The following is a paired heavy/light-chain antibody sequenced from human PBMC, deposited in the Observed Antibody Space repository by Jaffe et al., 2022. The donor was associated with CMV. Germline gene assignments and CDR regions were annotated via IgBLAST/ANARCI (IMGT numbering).Heavy chain of an antibody. Sequence: QVQLVQSGTEVKKPGASVKVSCRASAYTFTKSYFHWIRQAPGHGLEWMGLFNPSTGGTGYAHKFQGRITMTRDTSTSTVYMELSSLRAEDTAVYYCARDLGYDTSGYYLNAFHIWGQGTMVTVSS. V-gene: IGHV1-46*01. CDR2: FNPSTGGT. CDR3: ARDLGYDTSGYYLNAFHI. D-gene: IGHD3-22*01. J-gene: IGHJ3*02. CDR1: AYTFTKSY.
Light chain of an antibody. CDR1: SSDVGSYDL. J-gene: IGLJ1*01. CDR3: CSYAGSSTFF. CDR2: EVT. Sequence: QSALTQDASVSGSPGQSITISCTGTSSDVGSYDLVSWYQQHPGKAPKLMIYEVTKRPSGISNRFSGSKSGNTASLTISGLQAEDEADYYCCSYAGSSTFFIGTGTKVSVL. V-gene: IGLV2-23*02.